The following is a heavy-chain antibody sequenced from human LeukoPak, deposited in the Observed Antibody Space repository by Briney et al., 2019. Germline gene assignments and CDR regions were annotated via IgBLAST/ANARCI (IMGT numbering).Heavy chain of an antibody. D-gene: IGHD4-11*01. CDR1: GFTFSSYW. CDR3: ARDGSNYDFDY. Sequence: GGSLRLSCAASGFTFSSYWRSWVRQAPGKGLEWVANIKQDGSEKYYVDSVKGRFTIPRDNAKNSLYLQMNSLRAEDTAVYYCARDGSNYDFDYWGQGTLVTVSS. V-gene: IGHV3-7*01. J-gene: IGHJ4*02. CDR2: IKQDGSEK.